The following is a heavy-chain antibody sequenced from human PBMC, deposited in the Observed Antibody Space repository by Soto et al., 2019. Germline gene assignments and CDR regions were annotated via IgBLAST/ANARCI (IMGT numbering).Heavy chain of an antibody. CDR3: AKVRSSSSGPYYYYGMDV. CDR1: GFTFSSYA. J-gene: IGHJ6*02. Sequence: EVQLLESGGGLVQPGGSLRLSCAASGFTFSSYAMSWVRQAPGKGLEWVSAISGSGGSTYYADSVKGRFTISRDNSKNTLYLQMNSLRAEDTAVYYCAKVRSSSSGPYYYYGMDVWGQGTTVTVSS. V-gene: IGHV3-23*01. D-gene: IGHD6-13*01. CDR2: ISGSGGST.